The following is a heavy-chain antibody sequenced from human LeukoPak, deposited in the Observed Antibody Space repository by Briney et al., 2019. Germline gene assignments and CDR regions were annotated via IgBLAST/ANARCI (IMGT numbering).Heavy chain of an antibody. CDR2: IHYSGKV. Sequence: SETLSLTCTVSGGSLRSSGHWWVWIRQPPGKGLEWIVSIHYSGKVYYNPSLKSRVTTSVDTSTDQFSLRLSSATAADTAIYYCARQSGDQSSAWYFDAWGQGTLVTVSS. D-gene: IGHD6-19*01. CDR1: GGSLRSSGHW. V-gene: IGHV4-39*01. CDR3: ARQSGDQSSAWYFDA. J-gene: IGHJ4*02.